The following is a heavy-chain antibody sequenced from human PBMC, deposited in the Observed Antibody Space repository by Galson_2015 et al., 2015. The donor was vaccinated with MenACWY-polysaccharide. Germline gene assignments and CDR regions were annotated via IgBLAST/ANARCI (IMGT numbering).Heavy chain of an antibody. D-gene: IGHD2-21*01. CDR2: IYPGSSET. Sequence: QSGAEVKKPGESLKISCQGSGYSFTTYWIGWVRQTPGKGLDWMGIIYPGSSETRYSPSFQGQVTFSADTSINTAYLQWSSLEASDTGMYYCARGIGYSTTWFDYWGQGTLVTVSS. CDR1: GYSFTTYW. CDR3: ARGIGYSTTWFDY. V-gene: IGHV5-51*03. J-gene: IGHJ4*02.